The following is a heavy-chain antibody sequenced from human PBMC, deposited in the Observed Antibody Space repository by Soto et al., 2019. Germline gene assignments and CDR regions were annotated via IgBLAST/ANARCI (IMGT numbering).Heavy chain of an antibody. V-gene: IGHV3-23*01. Sequence: PGGSLRLSCAASGFTFSSYAMSWVRQAPGKGLEWVSGTSGSGDSTYYADSVKGRFTISRDNSKKNLYLQMNSLRAEDTAVYYCAKAQGYSYGYGFDYWGQGTLVTVSS. CDR1: GFTFSSYA. CDR2: TSGSGDST. J-gene: IGHJ4*02. CDR3: AKAQGYSYGYGFDY. D-gene: IGHD5-18*01.